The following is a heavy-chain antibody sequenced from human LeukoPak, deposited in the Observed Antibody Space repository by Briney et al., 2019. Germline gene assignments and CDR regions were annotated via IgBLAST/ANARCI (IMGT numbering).Heavy chain of an antibody. D-gene: IGHD3-22*01. CDR2: ISSTSSNT. CDR1: GFTFSSYT. J-gene: IGHJ6*02. Sequence: GGSLRLSCVVSGFTFSSYTMNWVRQAPGEGLEWVSSISSTSSNTYYADSVKGRFTISRANAKNSLYLQMNSLRAEDTAVYYLARGHYSFDSSGFRYYYFAMDVWGPGTTVTVPS. CDR3: ARGHYSFDSSGFRYYYFAMDV. V-gene: IGHV3-21*01.